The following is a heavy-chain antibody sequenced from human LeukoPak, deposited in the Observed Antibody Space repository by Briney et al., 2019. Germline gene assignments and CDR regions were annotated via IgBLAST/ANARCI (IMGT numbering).Heavy chain of an antibody. Sequence: PGGSLRLSCEVSGFRFSNNIMSWVRQAPGKGLEWLSVIYGAGSTYYADSLQGRFTTSRDSSKNTLYLQMSSLRAEDTAVYYCTKGLARYQLPTYDYYAMDVWGPGTTVSVSS. V-gene: IGHV3-53*05. J-gene: IGHJ6*02. CDR3: TKGLARYQLPTYDYYAMDV. CDR1: GFRFSNNI. D-gene: IGHD2-2*01. CDR2: IYGAGST.